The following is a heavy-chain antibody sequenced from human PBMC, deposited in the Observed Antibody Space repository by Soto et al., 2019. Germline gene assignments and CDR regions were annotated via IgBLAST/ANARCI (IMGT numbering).Heavy chain of an antibody. V-gene: IGHV1-18*01. Sequence: ASLTLYCKTSGYTITRYRISWVRQAPGQGLEWMGWISAYNGNTNYAQKLQGRVTMTTDTSTSTAYMELRSLRSDDTAVYYCARYPGTTGSFDPWGQGTRVTVSS. CDR3: ARYPGTTGSFDP. D-gene: IGHD1-1*01. J-gene: IGHJ5*02. CDR1: GYTITRYR. CDR2: ISAYNGNT.